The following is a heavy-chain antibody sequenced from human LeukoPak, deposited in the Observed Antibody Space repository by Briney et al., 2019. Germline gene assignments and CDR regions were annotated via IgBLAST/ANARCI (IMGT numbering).Heavy chain of an antibody. Sequence: GGSLRLSCAASGFTVSNAWMNWVRQAPGKGLEWVSYISSSGSNINYADSVKGRFTISRDNAKNSLYLQMNSLRDEDTAVYSCARDRRGYNCGPFDYWGQGTLVTVSS. CDR2: ISSSGSNI. V-gene: IGHV3-48*02. CDR1: GFTVSNAW. J-gene: IGHJ4*02. D-gene: IGHD5-18*01. CDR3: ARDRRGYNCGPFDY.